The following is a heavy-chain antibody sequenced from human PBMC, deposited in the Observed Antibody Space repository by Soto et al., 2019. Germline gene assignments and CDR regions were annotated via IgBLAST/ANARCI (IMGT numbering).Heavy chain of an antibody. D-gene: IGHD5-18*01. V-gene: IGHV3-30-3*01. J-gene: IGHJ4*02. CDR1: GFTFSSYA. Sequence: QVQLVESGGGVVQPGRSLRLSCAASGFTFSSYAMHWVRQAPGKGLEWVAVISYDGSNKYYADSVKGRFTISRDNSKNTLYLQMNSLRAEDTAVYYCAGDTVDTAMAIDYWGQGTLVTVSS. CDR2: ISYDGSNK. CDR3: AGDTVDTAMAIDY.